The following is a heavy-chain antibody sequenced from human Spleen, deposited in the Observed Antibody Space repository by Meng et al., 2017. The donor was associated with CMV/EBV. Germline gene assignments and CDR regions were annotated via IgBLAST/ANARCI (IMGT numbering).Heavy chain of an antibody. D-gene: IGHD1-1*01. CDR2: INPSDGST. V-gene: IGHV1-46*01. CDR1: GYTFTKYY. CDR3: AYGGTGISYFDF. Sequence: KVSCKASGYTFTKYYIHWVRQAPGQGLELMGIINPSDGSTTYAQKFQGRVTITSRSTVYMELSGLRSEDTAVYYCAYGGTGISYFDFWGQGTLVTVSS. J-gene: IGHJ4*02.